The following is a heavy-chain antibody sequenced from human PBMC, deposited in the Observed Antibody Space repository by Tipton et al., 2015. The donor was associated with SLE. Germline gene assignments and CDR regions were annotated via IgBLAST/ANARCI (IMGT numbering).Heavy chain of an antibody. CDR2: IRYDGSYR. J-gene: IGHJ2*01. V-gene: IGHV3-33*01. CDR3: ARGRKAWYFDL. CDR1: GFTFSNYG. Sequence: SLRLSCAASGFTFSNYGMHWVRQAPGRGLEWVAVIRYDGSYRYYADSVKGRFIISRDNSKNTAYLQMNSLRAEDTAVYHCARGRKAWYFDLWGRGTLVSVSS.